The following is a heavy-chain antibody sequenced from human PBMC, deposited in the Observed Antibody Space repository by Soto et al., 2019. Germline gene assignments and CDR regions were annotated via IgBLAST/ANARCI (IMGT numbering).Heavy chain of an antibody. Sequence: QVQLVQSGAEVKKPGASVKVSCKASGYTFTSYGISWVRQAPGQGLEWMGWISAYNGNTNYAQKLQGRVTMTTDTSTSTAYMEMRSLRSDDTAVYYCAIDENRRGSSGYYWRADAFDIWGQGTMVTVSS. CDR2: ISAYNGNT. D-gene: IGHD3-22*01. V-gene: IGHV1-18*04. CDR1: GYTFTSYG. CDR3: AIDENRRGSSGYYWRADAFDI. J-gene: IGHJ3*02.